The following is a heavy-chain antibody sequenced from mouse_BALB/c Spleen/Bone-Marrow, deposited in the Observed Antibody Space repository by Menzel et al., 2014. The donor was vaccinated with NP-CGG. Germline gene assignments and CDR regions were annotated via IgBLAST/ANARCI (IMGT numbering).Heavy chain of an antibody. CDR1: GYTFTSYW. D-gene: IGHD3-3*01. V-gene: IGHV1-7*01. J-gene: IGHJ2*01. CDR2: INPSTGYT. Sequence: QVQLQQSGAELAKPGASVKMSCKASGYTFTSYWMHWVKQRPGQGLEWIGYINPSTGYTEYNQKFKDKATLTADKSSSTAYMQLSSLTSEDSAVYYCATRTYYFDYWGQGTTLTVSS. CDR3: ATRTYYFDY.